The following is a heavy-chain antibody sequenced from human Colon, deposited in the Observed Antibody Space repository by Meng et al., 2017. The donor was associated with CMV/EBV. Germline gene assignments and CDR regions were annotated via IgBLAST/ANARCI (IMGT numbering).Heavy chain of an antibody. CDR2: IYYTGST. J-gene: IGHJ5*02. V-gene: IGHV4-39*01. Sequence: ESLKFSCTVSGGSISSGGYSWGWIRQPPGKGLEWIGSIYYTGSTYYNSSLKSRVTISIDTSKNQFSLKLSSVTAADTAVYYCAGESQQLVAWWFDPWGQGTLVTVSS. CDR1: GGSISSGGYS. CDR3: AGESQQLVAWWFDP. D-gene: IGHD6-13*01.